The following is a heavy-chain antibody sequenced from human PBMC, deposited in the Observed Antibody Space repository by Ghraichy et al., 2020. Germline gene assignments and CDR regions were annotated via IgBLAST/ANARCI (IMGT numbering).Heavy chain of an antibody. V-gene: IGHV3-23*01. Sequence: GSLRLSCAASGFNSGTFAMSWVRQAPGKGLELVSGISSSGLRTYYADSVKGRFTISRDSSKNTLFLQMNGLRAGDTALYYCAKQKGLLRENYAFDYWGPGTLVTVSS. CDR1: GFNSGTFA. D-gene: IGHD1-7*01. CDR3: AKQKGLLRENYAFDY. J-gene: IGHJ4*02. CDR2: ISSSGLRT.